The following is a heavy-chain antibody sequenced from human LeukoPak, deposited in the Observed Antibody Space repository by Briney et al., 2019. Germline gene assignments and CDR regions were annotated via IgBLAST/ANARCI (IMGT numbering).Heavy chain of an antibody. Sequence: GGSLRLSCAASGFTFRSHGMHWVRLAPGKGLEWVAFISYDGSNKYYADSVKGRFTISRDNSQNTVYLQMNSLRVEDTALYYCAGKQYSESSWVLGAFDLWGQGTMVIVSS. J-gene: IGHJ3*01. CDR1: GFTFRSHG. CDR2: ISYDGSNK. V-gene: IGHV3-30*06. CDR3: AGKQYSESSWVLGAFDL. D-gene: IGHD6-6*01.